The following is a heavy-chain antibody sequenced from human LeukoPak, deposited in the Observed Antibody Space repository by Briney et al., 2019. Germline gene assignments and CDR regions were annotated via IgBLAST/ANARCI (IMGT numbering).Heavy chain of an antibody. CDR2: IRHDGSDT. CDR3: ARRMTIAASGWGYGMDA. J-gene: IGHJ6*02. CDR1: GFTFSNHW. D-gene: IGHD6-13*01. V-gene: IGHV3-7*03. Sequence: PGGSLRLSCAASGFTFSNHWMSWVRQPPGKGLEWVANIRHDGSDTKYVDSVKGRFTISRDNAKNSLYLQMNTLRAEDAAVYYCARRMTIAASGWGYGMDAWGQGTTVTVS.